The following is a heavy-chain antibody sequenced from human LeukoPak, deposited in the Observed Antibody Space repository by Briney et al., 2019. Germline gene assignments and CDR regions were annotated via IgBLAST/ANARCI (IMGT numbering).Heavy chain of an antibody. CDR3: VRVAPPLAMITIVDY. CDR2: LYTGGST. CDR1: GFTVSSNL. J-gene: IGHJ4*02. Sequence: GGSLRLSCAASGFTVSSNLMSWFRQAPGKGLEWVSVLYTGGSTHYADSVKGRFTISRDISKNTVYLQMNSLRAEDTAVYYCVRVAPPLAMITIVDYWGQGTLVTVSS. V-gene: IGHV3-53*01. D-gene: IGHD3-16*01.